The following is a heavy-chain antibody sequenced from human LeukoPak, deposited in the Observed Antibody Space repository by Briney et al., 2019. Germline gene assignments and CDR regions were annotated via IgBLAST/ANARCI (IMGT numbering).Heavy chain of an antibody. V-gene: IGHV3-33*01. Sequence: PGTSLRLSCTASGFIFSTYAMHWVRQAPGKGLEWVAVIWSDGKNKYYPDSVKGRFTISRDSSNNTLYLQMNSLRAEDTAVYYCARDRTMGDISAWPRGPEYWGQGTLVSVSS. CDR2: IWSDGKNK. CDR1: GFIFSTYA. CDR3: ARDRTMGDISAWPRGPEY. J-gene: IGHJ4*02. D-gene: IGHD6-19*01.